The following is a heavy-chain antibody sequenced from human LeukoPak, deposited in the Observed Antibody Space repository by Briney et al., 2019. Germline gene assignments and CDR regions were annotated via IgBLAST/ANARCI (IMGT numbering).Heavy chain of an antibody. CDR3: AQNEGIASNWFDP. CDR2: IIPIFGTA. V-gene: IGHV1-69*13. Sequence: SVKVSCKASGGTFSSYAISWVRQAPGQGLEWMGGIIPIFGTANYAQKFQGRVTITADESTSTAYMELSSLRSGDTAVYYCAQNEGIASNWFDPWGQGTLVTVSS. D-gene: IGHD6-13*01. J-gene: IGHJ5*02. CDR1: GGTFSSYA.